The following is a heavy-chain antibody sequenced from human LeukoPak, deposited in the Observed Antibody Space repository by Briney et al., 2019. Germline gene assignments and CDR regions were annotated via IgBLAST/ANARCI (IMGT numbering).Heavy chain of an antibody. J-gene: IGHJ3*02. CDR2: IYTSGST. CDR1: GGSISSYY. Sequence: PETLSLTCTVSGGSISSYYWSWIRQPAGKGLEWIGRIYTSGSTNYNPSLKSRVTISVDTSKNQFSLKLSSVTAADTAVYYCARQQWLEQDAFDIWGQGTMITASS. D-gene: IGHD6-19*01. V-gene: IGHV4-4*07. CDR3: ARQQWLEQDAFDI.